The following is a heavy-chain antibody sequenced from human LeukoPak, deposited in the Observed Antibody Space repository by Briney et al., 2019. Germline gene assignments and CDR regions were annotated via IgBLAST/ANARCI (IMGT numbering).Heavy chain of an antibody. Sequence: SETLSLTCTVSGGSISSSSYYWGWIRQPPGKGLEWIGSIYYSGSTYYNPSLKSRVTISVDTSKNQFSLKLSSVTAADTAVYYCASLVGATGWFDPWGQGTLVTVSS. CDR3: ASLVGATGWFDP. CDR1: GGSISSSSYY. CDR2: IYYSGST. V-gene: IGHV4-39*01. J-gene: IGHJ5*02. D-gene: IGHD1-26*01.